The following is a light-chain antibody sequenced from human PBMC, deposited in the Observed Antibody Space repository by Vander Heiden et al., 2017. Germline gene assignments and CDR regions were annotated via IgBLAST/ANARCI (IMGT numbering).Light chain of an antibody. Sequence: EIVMTQSPATLSVPPGEGATLSCRASQSVTSNLAWYQQKPGQAPRRLIYGAATRAAGSPARCRGRGSGTEFTLTISSLLSEDFAIDYCQQYNNWPLTFGQGTKVEIK. V-gene: IGKV3-15*01. J-gene: IGKJ1*01. CDR2: GAA. CDR1: QSVTSN. CDR3: QQYNNWPLT.